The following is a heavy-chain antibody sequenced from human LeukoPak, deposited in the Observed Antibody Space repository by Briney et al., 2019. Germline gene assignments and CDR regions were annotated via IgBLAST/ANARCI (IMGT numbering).Heavy chain of an antibody. CDR2: INHSGST. D-gene: IGHD6-6*01. J-gene: IGHJ4*02. Sequence: SETLSLTCAVYGGSFSGYYWSWIRQPPGKGLEWIGEINHSGSTNYNPSLKSRVTISVDKSKNQFSLKLSSVTAADTAVYYCARCIAARLEIDYWGQGTLVTVSS. CDR3: ARCIAARLEIDY. V-gene: IGHV4-34*01. CDR1: GGSFSGYY.